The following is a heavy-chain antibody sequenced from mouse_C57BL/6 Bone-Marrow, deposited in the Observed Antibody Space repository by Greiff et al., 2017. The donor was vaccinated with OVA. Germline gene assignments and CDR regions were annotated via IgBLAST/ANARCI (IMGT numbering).Heavy chain of an antibody. J-gene: IGHJ1*03. CDR3: ARIYGSYWYFDV. CDR2: ISNLAYSI. Sequence: DVQLQESGGGLVQPGGSLKLSCAASGFTFSDYGMAWVRQAPRKGPEWVAFISNLAYSIYYADTVTGRFTISRENAKNTLYLEMSSLRSEDTAMYDCARIYGSYWYFDVWGTGTTVTVSS. D-gene: IGHD2-2*01. V-gene: IGHV5-15*01. CDR1: GFTFSDYG.